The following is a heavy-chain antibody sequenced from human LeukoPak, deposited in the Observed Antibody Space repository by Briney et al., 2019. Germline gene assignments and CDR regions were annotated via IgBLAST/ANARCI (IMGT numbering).Heavy chain of an antibody. J-gene: IGHJ4*02. D-gene: IGHD3-10*01. V-gene: IGHV3-7*01. CDR1: GFTSSSYW. Sequence: PGGSLRLSCVASGFTSSSYWMSWVRQAPGKGLEWVANIKQDGREKYYLDSVKGRFTISRDNAQNSLYLQMNSLRAADTAVYYCARTYYDSGNGYWGQGTLVTVSS. CDR3: ARTYYDSGNGY. CDR2: IKQDGREK.